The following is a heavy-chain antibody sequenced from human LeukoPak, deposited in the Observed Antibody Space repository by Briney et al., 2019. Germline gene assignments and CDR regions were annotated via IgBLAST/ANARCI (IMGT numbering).Heavy chain of an antibody. CDR1: GYTFTSYY. Sequence: ASVKLSCKPSGYTFTSYYMHWVRQAPGQGLEWMGIITPRGGSTTYAQKSQGRATMTRDTSTSTVYMELSSLRSEDTAVYCCGRDGCSSTSCPFDYWGQGTLVTVSS. D-gene: IGHD2-2*01. V-gene: IGHV1-46*03. CDR2: ITPRGGST. J-gene: IGHJ4*02. CDR3: GRDGCSSTSCPFDY.